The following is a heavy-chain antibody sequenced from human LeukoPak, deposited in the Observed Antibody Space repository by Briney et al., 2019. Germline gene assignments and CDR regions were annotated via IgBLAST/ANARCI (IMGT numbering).Heavy chain of an antibody. CDR3: ARVHFSSGWIYYFDY. Sequence: SETLSLTCTVSGGSISSYYWSWIRQPPGKGLEWIGYIHYSGSTNYNPSLKSRVTISVDTSKNQFSLKLCSVTAADTAVYYCARVHFSSGWIYYFDYWGQGTLVTVSS. V-gene: IGHV4-59*01. CDR1: GGSISSYY. J-gene: IGHJ4*02. D-gene: IGHD6-19*01. CDR2: IHYSGST.